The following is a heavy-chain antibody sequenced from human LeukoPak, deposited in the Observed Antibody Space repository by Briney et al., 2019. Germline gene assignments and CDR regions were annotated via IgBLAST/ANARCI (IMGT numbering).Heavy chain of an antibody. D-gene: IGHD3-3*01. CDR1: GYTFSGYA. Sequence: GASVKVSCKASGYTFSGYAIHWVRQAPGQRLEWMGWINAGNGNTKYSQHFQGRVTITRDTSASTACMELSSLRSEDTAVYYCARANDFWSGYYYGMDVWGQGTTVTVSS. CDR2: INAGNGNT. CDR3: ARANDFWSGYYYGMDV. J-gene: IGHJ6*02. V-gene: IGHV1-3*01.